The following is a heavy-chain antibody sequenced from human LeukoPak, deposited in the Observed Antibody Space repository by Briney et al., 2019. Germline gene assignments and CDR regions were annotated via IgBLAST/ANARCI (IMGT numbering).Heavy chain of an antibody. D-gene: IGHD1-14*01. V-gene: IGHV3-66*01. CDR1: GFTVSSNY. CDR2: IYSGGST. Sequence: GGSLRLSCAASGFTVSSNYMSWVRQAPGKGLEWVSVIYSGGSTYYADSVKGRFTISRDNSKNTLYLQMNSLRAEDTAVYYCARVLGSISGPYYYYYYMDVWGKGTTVTISS. J-gene: IGHJ6*03. CDR3: ARVLGSISGPYYYYYYMDV.